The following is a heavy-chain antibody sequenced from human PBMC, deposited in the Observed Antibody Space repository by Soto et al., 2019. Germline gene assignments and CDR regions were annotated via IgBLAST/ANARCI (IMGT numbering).Heavy chain of an antibody. J-gene: IGHJ4*02. Sequence: PSETLSLTCTVSGGSISSSSYYWGGIRQPPGKGLEWIGSIYYSGSTYYNPSIKSRVTISVDTSKNELSLTLGSVTAADTAVFYCAREEAARPQYFDYWGQGTLVTVSS. CDR1: GGSISSSSYY. D-gene: IGHD6-6*01. V-gene: IGHV4-39*07. CDR3: AREEAARPQYFDY. CDR2: IYYSGST.